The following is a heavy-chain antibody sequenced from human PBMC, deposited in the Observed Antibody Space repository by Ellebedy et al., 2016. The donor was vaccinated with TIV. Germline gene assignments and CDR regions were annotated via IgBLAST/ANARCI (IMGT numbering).Heavy chain of an antibody. V-gene: IGHV3-23*01. D-gene: IGHD3-3*01. CDR2: IIGSGGSR. CDR3: AREEWSRYYYYGMDV. J-gene: IGHJ6*02. CDR1: GFTFSSYA. Sequence: GGSLRLSCAASGFTFSSYAMSWVRQAPGKGLEWVSGIIGSGGSRYYADSVKGRFTISRDNSKNTLYLQMNSLRAEDTAVYYCAREEWSRYYYYGMDVWGQGTTVTVSS.